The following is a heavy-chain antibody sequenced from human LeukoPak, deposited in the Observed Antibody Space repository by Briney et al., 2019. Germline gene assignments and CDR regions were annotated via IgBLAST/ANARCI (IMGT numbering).Heavy chain of an antibody. CDR3: AREDTIVDY. V-gene: IGHV4-38-2*02. D-gene: IGHD5-18*01. CDR1: GYSISSGYY. Sequence: PSETLSLTCAVSGYSISSGYYWGWIRQPPGKGLEWIGSIYHSGSTYYNPSLKSRVTISVDTSKNQFFLKLSSVTAADTAVYYCAREDTIVDYWGQGTLVTVSS. J-gene: IGHJ4*02. CDR2: IYHSGST.